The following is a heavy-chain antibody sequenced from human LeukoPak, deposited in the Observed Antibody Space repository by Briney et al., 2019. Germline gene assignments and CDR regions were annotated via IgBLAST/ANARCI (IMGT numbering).Heavy chain of an antibody. V-gene: IGHV4-59*01. CDR3: ARVYSGSYHY. Sequence: SEILSLTCTVSGGSISSYYWSWIRQPPGKGLEWIGYIYYSGGTNYNPSLKSRVTISVDTSKNQFSLKLSSVTAADTAVYYCARVYSGSYHYWGQGTLVTVSS. D-gene: IGHD1-26*01. CDR2: IYYSGGT. J-gene: IGHJ4*02. CDR1: GGSISSYY.